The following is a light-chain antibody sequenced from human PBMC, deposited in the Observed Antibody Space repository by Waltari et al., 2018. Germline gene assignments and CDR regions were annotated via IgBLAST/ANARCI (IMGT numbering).Light chain of an antibody. CDR3: QQSKEWPLT. V-gene: IGKV3-15*01. J-gene: IGKJ4*01. CDR1: QTVSTR. CDR2: DAS. Sequence: EIVLTQSPATLSVSPGERVTLSCRASQTVSTRLAWYQKKSAQAPKVLIFDASTRATGITATFTCSGSGTEFTLTISSLQSEDFAVYYCQQSKEWPLTFCGGTKVEIK.